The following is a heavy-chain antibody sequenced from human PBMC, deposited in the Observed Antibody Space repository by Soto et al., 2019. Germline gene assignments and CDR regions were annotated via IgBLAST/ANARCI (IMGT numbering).Heavy chain of an antibody. J-gene: IGHJ3*02. Sequence: ASVNPCCETCRDAFNSCSGNWPHHATGQGLEWMGWMNPNSGNTGYAQKFQGRVTMTRNTSISTAYMELSSLRSEDTAVYYCARDTSKISMINAFDIWVQGTMVT. CDR3: ARDTSKISMINAFDI. CDR1: RDAFNSCS. V-gene: IGHV1-8*01. CDR2: MNPNSGNT. D-gene: IGHD3-22*01.